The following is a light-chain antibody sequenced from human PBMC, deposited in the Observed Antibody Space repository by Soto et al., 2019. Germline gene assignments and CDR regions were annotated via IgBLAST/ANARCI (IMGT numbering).Light chain of an antibody. CDR2: GAS. Sequence: EIVMTQSPATLSVSPGERANLSCRASQSVSSNLAWYQQKPGQAPRLLIYGASTRATGIPARFSGSGSGTEFTLTISSLESDDFATYYCKQYHRYSKFGQGNKGDIK. V-gene: IGKV3-15*01. J-gene: IGKJ1*01. CDR3: KQYHRYSK. CDR1: QSVSSN.